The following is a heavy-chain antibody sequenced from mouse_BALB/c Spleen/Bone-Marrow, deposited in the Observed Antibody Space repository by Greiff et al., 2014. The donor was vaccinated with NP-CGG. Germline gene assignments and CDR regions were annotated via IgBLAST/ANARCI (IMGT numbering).Heavy chain of an antibody. CDR2: INPSNGGT. Sequence: VQVVESGAELVKPGASVKLSCKASGYTFTSYYMYWVKQRPGQGLKWIGEINPSNGGTNFNEKFKSKATLTVDKSSSTAYMQLSSLTSEDSAVYYCTRSTMITYFDYWGQGTTLTVSS. D-gene: IGHD2-4*01. J-gene: IGHJ2*01. V-gene: IGHV1S81*02. CDR1: GYTFTSYY. CDR3: TRSTMITYFDY.